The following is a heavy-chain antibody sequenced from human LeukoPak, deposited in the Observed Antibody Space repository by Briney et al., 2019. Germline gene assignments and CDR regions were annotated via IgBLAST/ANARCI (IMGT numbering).Heavy chain of an antibody. Sequence: GESLKISCTVSGFTFTRHWIGWVRQMPGKGLEWMGIIYPDDSDTRYSPSFEGQVTLSVDKSITSAYLQWSSLKASDSAIYYCARRLPSSSSYVVYDFWGQGTLVTVSS. CDR2: IYPDDSDT. D-gene: IGHD6-6*01. V-gene: IGHV5-51*01. CDR1: GFTFTRHW. J-gene: IGHJ4*02. CDR3: ARRLPSSSSYVVYDF.